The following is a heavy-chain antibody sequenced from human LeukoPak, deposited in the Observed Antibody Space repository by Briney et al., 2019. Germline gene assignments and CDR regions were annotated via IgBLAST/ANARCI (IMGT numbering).Heavy chain of an antibody. Sequence: ASVKVSCKASGYTFTSYAMNWVRQGPGQGLEWMGGINTNTGNPTYAQGFTGRFVFSLDTSVSTAYLQISSLKAEDTAVYYCARDPYYDYVWGSYRLFDYWGQGTLVTVSS. CDR3: ARDPYYDYVWGSYRLFDY. V-gene: IGHV7-4-1*02. CDR2: INTNTGNP. CDR1: GYTFTSYA. D-gene: IGHD3-16*02. J-gene: IGHJ4*02.